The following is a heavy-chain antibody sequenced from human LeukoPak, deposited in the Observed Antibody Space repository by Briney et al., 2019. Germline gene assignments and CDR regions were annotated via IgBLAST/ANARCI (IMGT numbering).Heavy chain of an antibody. CDR2: IYPGDSDT. V-gene: IGHV5-51*01. Sequence: GESLKISCKGSGYSFTSYWIGWVRQMPGKGLEWMGIIYPGDSDTRYSPSFQGQVTISADKSISTAYLQWSSLKASDTAMYYCARHYSSYSSSSYYFDYWGQGTLVTVSS. D-gene: IGHD6-6*01. CDR3: ARHYSSYSSSSYYFDY. CDR1: GYSFTSYW. J-gene: IGHJ4*02.